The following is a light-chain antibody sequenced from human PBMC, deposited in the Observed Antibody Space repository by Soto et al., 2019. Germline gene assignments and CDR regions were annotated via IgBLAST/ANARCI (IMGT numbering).Light chain of an antibody. Sequence: AIQLTQSPSSLSASVGDRVIITCRASQIIRSDFAWFQQKPGKAPKLLIYLISTLQSGVPSRFSGSGSGTDFTLTISSLHPEDVATYYCQQYHNLPITFGPGTRLEIK. CDR3: QQYHNLPIT. V-gene: IGKV1-6*02. J-gene: IGKJ5*01. CDR2: LIS. CDR1: QIIRSD.